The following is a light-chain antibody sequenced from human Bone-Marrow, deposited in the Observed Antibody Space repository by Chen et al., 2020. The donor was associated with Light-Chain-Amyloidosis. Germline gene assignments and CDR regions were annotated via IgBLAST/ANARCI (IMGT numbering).Light chain of an antibody. V-gene: IGLV2-8*01. J-gene: IGLJ1*01. CDR2: EVS. CDR3: SSYAGSNNFV. Sequence: QSALAQPPSASGSPGQSVTISCAGTSSYVGDYKYVSWYQQHPGKAPKLMIYEVSKRPSGVPDRFSGSKSGNTASLTVSGLQAEDEADYYCSSYAGSNNFVFGTGTKVTVL. CDR1: SSYVGDYKY.